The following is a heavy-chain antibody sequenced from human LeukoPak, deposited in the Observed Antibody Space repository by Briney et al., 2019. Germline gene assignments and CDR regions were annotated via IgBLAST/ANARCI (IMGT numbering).Heavy chain of an antibody. CDR3: ATHYYGSGSYSHFDY. D-gene: IGHD3-10*01. J-gene: IGHJ4*02. CDR1: GYSFTSYW. CDR2: IYPGDSDT. V-gene: IGHV5-51*01. Sequence: GESLKISCKGSGYSFTSYWIGWVRQMPGKGLEWMGIIYPGDSDTRYSPSFQGQVTISADKSISTAYLQWSSLKASDTAMYYCATHYYGSGSYSHFDYWGQGTLVTVSP.